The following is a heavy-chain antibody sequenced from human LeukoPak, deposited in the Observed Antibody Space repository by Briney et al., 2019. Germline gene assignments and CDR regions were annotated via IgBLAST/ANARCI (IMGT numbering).Heavy chain of an antibody. D-gene: IGHD3-22*01. Sequence: GGSLRLSCAASGFTFSSYAMHWVRQAPGKGPEWVAVISYDGSNKYYADSVKGRFTISRDNSKNTLYLQMNSLRAEDTAVYYCARDTLDYYDSSGYFAQFDYWGQGTLVTVSS. J-gene: IGHJ4*02. CDR3: ARDTLDYYDSSGYFAQFDY. CDR2: ISYDGSNK. CDR1: GFTFSSYA. V-gene: IGHV3-30*01.